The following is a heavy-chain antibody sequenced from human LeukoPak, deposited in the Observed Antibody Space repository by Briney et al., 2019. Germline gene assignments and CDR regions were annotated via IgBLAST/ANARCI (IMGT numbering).Heavy chain of an antibody. Sequence: SETLSLTCSVSAGCISSHYWSWIRQPPGKGLEWIGYIYYSGTTNYNPSLKSRVTISVDTSKNQFSLKLSSVTAADTAVCYCARGVYIAAAQYGYWGQGTLVTVSS. D-gene: IGHD6-13*01. J-gene: IGHJ4*02. CDR2: IYYSGTT. CDR3: ARGVYIAAAQYGY. CDR1: AGCISSHY. V-gene: IGHV4-59*11.